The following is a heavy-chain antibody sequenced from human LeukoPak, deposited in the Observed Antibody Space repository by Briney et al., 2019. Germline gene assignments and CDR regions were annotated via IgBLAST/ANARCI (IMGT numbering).Heavy chain of an antibody. D-gene: IGHD2-21*02. Sequence: SGRSLRLSCAASGFTFSSYGMHWVRQAPGKGLEWVAVIWYDGSNKYYADSVKGRFTISRDNSKNTLYLQMNSLRAEDTAVYYCARGPGYCGGDCRGNNWFDPWGQGTLVTVSS. V-gene: IGHV3-33*01. CDR2: IWYDGSNK. J-gene: IGHJ5*02. CDR1: GFTFSSYG. CDR3: ARGPGYCGGDCRGNNWFDP.